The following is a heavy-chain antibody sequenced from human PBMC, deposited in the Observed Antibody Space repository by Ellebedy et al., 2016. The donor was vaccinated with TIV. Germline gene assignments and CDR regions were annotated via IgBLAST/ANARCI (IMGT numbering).Heavy chain of an antibody. D-gene: IGHD1-1*01. CDR2: ISVSGGTT. CDR1: GFTFSSYA. V-gene: IGHV3-23*01. J-gene: IGHJ4*02. CDR3: AKRYRSYFDY. Sequence: PGGSLRLSCAASGFTFSSYAMSWVRQAPGKGLEWVSAISVSGGTTYYADSVKGRFTISRDNSKNTLYLQMNSLREGDTAVYYCAKRYRSYFDYWGQGTLVTVSS.